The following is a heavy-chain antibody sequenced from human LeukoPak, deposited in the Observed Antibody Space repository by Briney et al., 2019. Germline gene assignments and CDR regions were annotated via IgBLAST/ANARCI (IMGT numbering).Heavy chain of an antibody. CDR2: ISSSNGDI. CDR1: GFTFSSYA. J-gene: IGHJ5*01. CDR3: VRDADGGNSWFDS. D-gene: IGHD4-23*01. V-gene: IGHV3-21*01. Sequence: GGSLRLSCAASGFTFSSYAMSWVRQAPGKGLEWVSWISSSNGDIYYADSVRGRFTISRDDAKNSLYLQMNSLRAEDTAVYYCVRDADGGNSWFDSWGQGTLVTVSS.